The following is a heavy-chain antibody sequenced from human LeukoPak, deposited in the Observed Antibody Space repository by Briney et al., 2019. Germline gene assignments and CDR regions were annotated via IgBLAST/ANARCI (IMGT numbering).Heavy chain of an antibody. J-gene: IGHJ4*02. D-gene: IGHD2-21*01. Sequence: GGSLRLSCAASGFTFRSYVMNWVRQPPGKGLEWVSAITGSGGSTHYAASVNGRFTISSDSYKNTVYLQMNNLRADDAAVYYCAKGHLDWGYYFDCWGQGTLVTVSS. CDR2: ITGSGGST. CDR3: AKGHLDWGYYFDC. V-gene: IGHV3-23*01. CDR1: GFTFRSYV.